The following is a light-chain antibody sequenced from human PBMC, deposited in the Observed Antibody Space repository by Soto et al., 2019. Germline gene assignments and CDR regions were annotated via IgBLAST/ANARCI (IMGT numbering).Light chain of an antibody. Sequence: QSALTQPASVSGSPGQSITISCTGTSSDVGGYNYVSWYQQHPGKAPKLMIYDVSNRPSGVSNRFSGSKSGNTASLTISGLQADDEADYYCSSYTSRVVFGGGTQLTVL. CDR2: DVS. CDR1: SSDVGGYNY. V-gene: IGLV2-14*01. CDR3: SSYTSRVV. J-gene: IGLJ2*01.